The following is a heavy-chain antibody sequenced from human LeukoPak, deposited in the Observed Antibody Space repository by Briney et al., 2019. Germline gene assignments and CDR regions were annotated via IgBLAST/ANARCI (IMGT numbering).Heavy chain of an antibody. V-gene: IGHV3-30*04. Sequence: GRSLRLSCAASGFTFSSYAMHWVRQVPGKGLEWVAVISYDGSNKYYADSVKGRFTISRDNSKNTLYLQMNSLRAEDTALYYCAKEAFDIWGQGTMVTVSS. J-gene: IGHJ3*02. CDR2: ISYDGSNK. CDR3: AKEAFDI. CDR1: GFTFSSYA.